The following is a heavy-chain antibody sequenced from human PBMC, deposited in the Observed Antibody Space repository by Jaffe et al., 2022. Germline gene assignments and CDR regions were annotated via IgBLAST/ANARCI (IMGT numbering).Heavy chain of an antibody. V-gene: IGHV1-2*02. Sequence: QVQLVQSGAEVKKPGASVKVSCKASGYTFTGYYMHWVRQAPGQGLEWMGWINPNSGGTNYAQKFQGRVTMTRDTSISTAYMELSRLRSDDTAVYYCARDAVYCSGGSCYSGLSFFLPNYYYYYMDVWGKGTTVTVSS. CDR2: INPNSGGT. CDR1: GYTFTGYY. J-gene: IGHJ6*03. CDR3: ARDAVYCSGGSCYSGLSFFLPNYYYYYMDV. D-gene: IGHD2-15*01.